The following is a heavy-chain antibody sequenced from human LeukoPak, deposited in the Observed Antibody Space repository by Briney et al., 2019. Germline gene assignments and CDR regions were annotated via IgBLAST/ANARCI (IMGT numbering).Heavy chain of an antibody. CDR2: IYPGDPDT. Sequence: GESLKISCKGSGYSFTSYWIGWVRQMPGKGLEWMGIIYPGDPDTRYSPSFQGQVTISADKSISTAYLQWSSLKASDTAMYYCARQGSLIGYCSSTSCLGRSYYYYYGMDVWGQGTTVTVSS. V-gene: IGHV5-51*01. CDR1: GYSFTSYW. J-gene: IGHJ6*02. CDR3: ARQGSLIGYCSSTSCLGRSYYYYYGMDV. D-gene: IGHD2-2*01.